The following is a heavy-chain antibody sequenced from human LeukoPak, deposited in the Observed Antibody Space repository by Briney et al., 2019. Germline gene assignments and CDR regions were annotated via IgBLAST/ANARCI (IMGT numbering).Heavy chain of an antibody. Sequence: PSETLSLTCTVSGGSISSYYWSWIRQPPGKGLEWIGYIYYSGSTYYNPSLKSRVTISVDTSKNQFSLKLSSVTAADTAVYYCARGHYGSGSYYSRGGYFDYWGQGTLVTVSS. V-gene: IGHV4-59*08. D-gene: IGHD3-10*01. CDR2: IYYSGST. J-gene: IGHJ4*02. CDR1: GGSISSYY. CDR3: ARGHYGSGSYYSRGGYFDY.